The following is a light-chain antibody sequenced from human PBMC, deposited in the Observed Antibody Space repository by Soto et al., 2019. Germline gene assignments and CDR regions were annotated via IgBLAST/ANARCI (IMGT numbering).Light chain of an antibody. CDR2: AAS. CDR3: QQSYSTPGA. CDR1: QSISSY. Sequence: DIQMTQSPSSLSASVGDGVTITCRASQSISSYLNWYQQKPGKAPKLLIYAASSLQSGVPSRFSGSGSGTDFTLTISSLQPEDFATYYCQQSYSTPGAFGQGTKVDI. J-gene: IGKJ1*01. V-gene: IGKV1-39*01.